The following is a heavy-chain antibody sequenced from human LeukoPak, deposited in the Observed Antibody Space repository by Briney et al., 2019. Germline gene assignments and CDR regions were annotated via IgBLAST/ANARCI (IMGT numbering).Heavy chain of an antibody. CDR2: IYHSGST. D-gene: IGHD6-6*01. CDR3: ARDWGVSARPGYMDV. Sequence: SEALSLTCTVSGGSLSNFYWSWVRPPPGKGLEWIGDIYHSGSTKYNPSLKSRVTISVDTSKNQFSLRLSSVTAADTAVYYCARDWGVSARPGYMDVRGKGTTVTVSS. CDR1: GGSLSNFY. J-gene: IGHJ6*03. V-gene: IGHV4-59*01.